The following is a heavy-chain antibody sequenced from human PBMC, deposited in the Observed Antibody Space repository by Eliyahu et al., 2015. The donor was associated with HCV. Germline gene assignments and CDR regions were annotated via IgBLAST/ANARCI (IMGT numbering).Heavy chain of an antibody. CDR2: IKGDGSDK. V-gene: IGHV3-7*01. Sequence: EVQLVEXGGGLVQPGGSLXXSCAASGFXFSNYYMSWVRQXPGKGLXWLANIKGDGSDKHYVDSVKGRFTISTDNAKDSLYLEMNDLRAEDTAVYYCARDPVTECWGQGTLVTVSS. J-gene: IGHJ4*02. CDR3: ARDPVTEC. D-gene: IGHD4-17*01. CDR1: GFXFSNYY.